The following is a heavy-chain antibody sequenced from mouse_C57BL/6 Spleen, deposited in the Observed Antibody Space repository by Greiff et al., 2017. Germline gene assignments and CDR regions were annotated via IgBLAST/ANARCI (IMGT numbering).Heavy chain of an antibody. CDR1: GYSFTSYY. J-gene: IGHJ2*01. Sequence: VQRVESGPELVKPGASVKISCKASGYSFTSYYIHWVKQRPGQGLEWIGWIYPGSGNTKYNEKFKGKATLTADTSSSTAYMQLSSLTSEDSAVYYCARRYYGSSLDYWGQGTTLTVSS. CDR3: ARRYYGSSLDY. V-gene: IGHV1-66*01. CDR2: IYPGSGNT. D-gene: IGHD1-1*01.